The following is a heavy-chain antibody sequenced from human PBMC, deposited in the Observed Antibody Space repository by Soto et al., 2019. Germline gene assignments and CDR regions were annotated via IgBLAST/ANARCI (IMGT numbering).Heavy chain of an antibody. CDR3: AKDLCAYSSGSCYFDY. CDR1: GFSFSSYV. Sequence: GSLRLSCAASGFSFSSYVMSWVRRAPGKGLEWVSTISGSGSSTYYADSVKGRFTISRDNSKNTLYLQMNSLRAEDTAVYYCAKDLCAYSSGSCYFDYWGQGTLVTVSS. CDR2: ISGSGSST. J-gene: IGHJ4*02. V-gene: IGHV3-23*01. D-gene: IGHD6-19*01.